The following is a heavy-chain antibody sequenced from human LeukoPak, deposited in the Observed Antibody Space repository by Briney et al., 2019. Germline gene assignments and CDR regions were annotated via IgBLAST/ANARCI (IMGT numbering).Heavy chain of an antibody. Sequence: SETLSLTCTVSGGSISSYYWSWIRQPPGKGLEWIGHIYYSGSTNYNPSLKSRVTISVDTSKNQFSLKLSSVTAADTAVYYCARALLTTVTQTFDYWGQGTLVTVSS. D-gene: IGHD4-17*01. V-gene: IGHV4-59*12. J-gene: IGHJ4*02. CDR2: IYYSGST. CDR1: GGSISSYY. CDR3: ARALLTTVTQTFDY.